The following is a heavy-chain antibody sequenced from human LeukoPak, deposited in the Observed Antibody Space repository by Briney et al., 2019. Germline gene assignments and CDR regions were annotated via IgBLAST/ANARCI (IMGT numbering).Heavy chain of an antibody. Sequence: ASVKVSCKASGGTFSSYAISWVRQAPGQGLEWMGGIFPIFGTANYAQKFQGRVTITADESTSTAYMELSSLRSEDTAVYYCARHYGDYDYFDYWGQGTLVTVSS. J-gene: IGHJ4*02. CDR2: IFPIFGTA. D-gene: IGHD4-17*01. CDR3: ARHYGDYDYFDY. CDR1: GGTFSSYA. V-gene: IGHV1-69*13.